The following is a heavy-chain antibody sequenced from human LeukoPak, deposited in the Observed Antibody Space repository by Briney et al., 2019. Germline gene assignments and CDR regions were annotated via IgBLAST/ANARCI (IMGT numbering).Heavy chain of an antibody. D-gene: IGHD3-22*01. CDR1: GVTFSSYA. CDR3: ARDGEYYYDSSGYYPGYSWFDP. V-gene: IGHV1-69*05. J-gene: IGHJ5*02. Sequence: SSVKVSCKASGVTFSSYAISWVRQAPGQGLEWMGGIIPIFGTANYAQKFQGRVTITTDESTSTAYMELSSLRSEDTAVYYCARDGEYYYDSSGYYPGYSWFDPWGQGTLVTVSS. CDR2: IIPIFGTA.